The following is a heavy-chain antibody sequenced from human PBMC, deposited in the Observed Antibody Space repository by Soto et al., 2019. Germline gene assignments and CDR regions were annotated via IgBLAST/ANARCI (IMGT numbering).Heavy chain of an antibody. Sequence: EVQLVESEGGLVQRGGSLRLSCAASGFTFDYYWMHWVRQAPGQGLVWVAHIQNDGSRTTYADSVKGRFTIFRDNAKNTMYLQMNSLGAEDTAVYYCARGNLGGFDLWGQGTTVTVSS. V-gene: IGHV3-74*01. CDR3: ARGNLGGFDL. D-gene: IGHD4-4*01. J-gene: IGHJ3*01. CDR1: GFTFDYYW. CDR2: IQNDGSRT.